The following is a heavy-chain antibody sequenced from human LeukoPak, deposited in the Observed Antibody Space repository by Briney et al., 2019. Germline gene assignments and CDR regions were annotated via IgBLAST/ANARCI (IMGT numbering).Heavy chain of an antibody. Sequence: GGSLRLSCAASGFTFSSYGMHWVRQAPGKGLEWVAVIWYDGSNKYYADSVKGRFTISRDNSKNTLYLQMNSLRAEDTAVYYCASGAGYSSSWELVPFDYWGQGTLVTVSS. CDR2: IWYDGSNK. CDR1: GFTFSSYG. D-gene: IGHD6-13*01. CDR3: ASGAGYSSSWELVPFDY. J-gene: IGHJ4*02. V-gene: IGHV3-33*08.